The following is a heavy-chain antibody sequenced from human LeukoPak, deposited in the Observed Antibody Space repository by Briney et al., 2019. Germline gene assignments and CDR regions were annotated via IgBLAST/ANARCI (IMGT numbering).Heavy chain of an antibody. CDR3: SKEGVRCCHDDY. J-gene: IGHJ4*02. D-gene: IGHD2-2*01. CDR2: IHYDGSIK. Sequence: GGSLRLSCAASGFSFSSPGLHWVRQAPDKGLEWVAFIHYDGSIKYYADSVKGRFTISRDNSKNTLYLQMDTLRGEDTAVYYCSKEGVRCCHDDYWGRGTLVTVSS. V-gene: IGHV3-30*02. CDR1: GFSFSSPG.